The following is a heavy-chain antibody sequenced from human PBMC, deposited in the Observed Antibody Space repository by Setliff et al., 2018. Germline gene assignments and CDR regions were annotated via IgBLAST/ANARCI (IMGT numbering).Heavy chain of an antibody. CDR3: VTDPPFSGWSFDS. Sequence: GGSLRLSCEASGFTFSHYPMHWVRQAPGKGLEWVAVILYDGSNEYYADSVKGRFTISRDNSKNTLYLQMNSLRVEDTAVYYCVTDPPFSGWSFDSWGQGTLVTVSS. CDR2: ILYDGSNE. D-gene: IGHD6-19*01. V-gene: IGHV3-30*04. J-gene: IGHJ4*02. CDR1: GFTFSHYP.